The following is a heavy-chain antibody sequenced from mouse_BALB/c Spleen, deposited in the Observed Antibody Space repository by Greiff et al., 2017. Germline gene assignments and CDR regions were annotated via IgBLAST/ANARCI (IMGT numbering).Heavy chain of an antibody. CDR2: INPGSGGT. V-gene: IGHV1-54*01. CDR1: GYAFTNYL. CDR3: ARGNYDGYSWFAY. D-gene: IGHD2-3*01. J-gene: IGHJ3*01. Sequence: VKLQESGAELVRPGTSVKVSCKASGYAFTNYLIEWVKQRPGQGLEWIGVINPGSGGTNYNEKFKGKATLTADRSSSTAYMQLSSLTSDDSAVYFCARGNYDGYSWFAYWGQGTLVTVSA.